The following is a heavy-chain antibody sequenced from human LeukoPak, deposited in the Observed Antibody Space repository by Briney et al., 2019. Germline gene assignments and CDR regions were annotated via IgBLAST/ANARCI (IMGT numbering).Heavy chain of an antibody. CDR2: IYRGGST. D-gene: IGHD5-24*01. J-gene: IGHJ6*02. CDR3: ARDRAVKARIGGMDV. Sequence: PGGSLRLSCAASGFTISSNYMTWVRQAPGKGLEWVSVIYRGGSTYYADSVKGRFTISRDNAKNSLYLQMSSLRAEDTGIYYCARDRAVKARIGGMDVWGQGTTVIVSS. CDR1: GFTISSNY. V-gene: IGHV3-53*01.